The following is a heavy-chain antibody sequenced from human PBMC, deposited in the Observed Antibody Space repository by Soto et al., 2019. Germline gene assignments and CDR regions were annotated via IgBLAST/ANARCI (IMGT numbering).Heavy chain of an antibody. V-gene: IGHV3-30-3*01. CDR1: GFTFSSYA. CDR2: ISYDGSNK. J-gene: IGHJ6*02. Sequence: PGGSLRLSCAASGFTFSSYAMHWVRQAPGKGLEWVAVISYDGSNKYYADSVKGRFTISRDNSKNTLYLQMNSLRAEDTAVYYCARDRVAVAGSWYYYYGMDVWGQGTTVTVSS. D-gene: IGHD6-19*01. CDR3: ARDRVAVAGSWYYYYGMDV.